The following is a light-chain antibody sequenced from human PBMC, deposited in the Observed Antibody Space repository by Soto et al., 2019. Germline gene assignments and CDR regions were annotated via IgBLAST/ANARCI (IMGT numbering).Light chain of an antibody. CDR2: EVN. J-gene: IGLJ2*01. CDR3: CSYAGYPVV. V-gene: IGLV2-23*02. CDR1: SSHSEAYNL. Sequence: QSALTQPASASGSPGQSVTISCTGASSHSEAYNLVSWYQHHPGKAPKLMIYEVNKRPSGVSHRFSGSKSDNTASLTISGLQADDAADYCCCSYAGYPVVFGGGTKLTVL.